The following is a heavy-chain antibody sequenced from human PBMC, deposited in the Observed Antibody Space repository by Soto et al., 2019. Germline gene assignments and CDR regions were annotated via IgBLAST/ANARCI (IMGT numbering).Heavy chain of an antibody. CDR1: GFTFSSYA. J-gene: IGHJ3*02. V-gene: IGHV3-23*01. CDR3: ANLPMATIPLDDAFDI. D-gene: IGHD5-12*01. Sequence: EVQLLESGGGLVQPGGSLRLSCAASGFTFSSYAMSWVRQAPGKGLEWVSAISGSGGSTYYADSVKGRFTISRDNSKNTLYLQMNSLRAEDTAVYYCANLPMATIPLDDAFDIWGQGTMVTVSS. CDR2: ISGSGGST.